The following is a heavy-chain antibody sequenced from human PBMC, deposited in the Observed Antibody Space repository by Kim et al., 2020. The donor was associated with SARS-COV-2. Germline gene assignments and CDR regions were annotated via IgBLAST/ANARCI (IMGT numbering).Heavy chain of an antibody. V-gene: IGHV3-53*04. CDR3: AMNFEGNDAFDI. Sequence: YYADSVKSRFTISRHNSKNTLYLQMNSLRAEDTAVYYCAMNFEGNDAFDIWGQGTMVTVSS. J-gene: IGHJ3*02. D-gene: IGHD1-7*01.